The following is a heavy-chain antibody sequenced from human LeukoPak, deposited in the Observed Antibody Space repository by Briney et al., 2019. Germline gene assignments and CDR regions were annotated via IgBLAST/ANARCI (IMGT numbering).Heavy chain of an antibody. D-gene: IGHD6-6*01. CDR3: AKGATRYYFDY. CDR2: ISSSSSYT. V-gene: IGHV3-11*06. Sequence: GGSLRLSCAASGFTFSDYYMSWIRQAPGKGLEWVSYISSSSSYTNYADSVKGRFTISRDNAKNSLYLQMNSLRAEDTAIYYCAKGATRYYFDYWGQGTLVTVSS. J-gene: IGHJ4*02. CDR1: GFTFSDYY.